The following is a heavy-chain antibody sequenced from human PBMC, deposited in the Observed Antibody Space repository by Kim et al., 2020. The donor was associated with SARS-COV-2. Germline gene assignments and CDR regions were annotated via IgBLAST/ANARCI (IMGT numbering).Heavy chain of an antibody. Sequence: GGSLRLSCTATGFPFSSHAMGWVRQAPGKGPAWVSDISASGGTTNYADSVKGRFTVSRDNSKNTLFLQMNSLRVEDTAVYYCAKVDGSYYGPVDYWGQGALVTVSS. V-gene: IGHV3-23*01. J-gene: IGHJ4*02. D-gene: IGHD3-10*01. CDR1: GFPFSSHA. CDR3: AKVDGSYYGPVDY. CDR2: ISASGGTT.